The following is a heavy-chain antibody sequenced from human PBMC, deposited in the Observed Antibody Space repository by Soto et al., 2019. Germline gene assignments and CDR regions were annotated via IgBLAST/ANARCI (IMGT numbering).Heavy chain of an antibody. Sequence: GGSLRLSCSASGFTFSEYSMHWVRQAPGKGLQYVSTISSDGDITYYADSVKGRFTISRDNSKNTLYLQMNSLRAEDTAVYYCTRSSSWGFWFDPWGQGTLVTVSS. J-gene: IGHJ5*02. CDR2: ISSDGDIT. V-gene: IGHV3-64*04. D-gene: IGHD6-13*01. CDR1: GFTFSEYS. CDR3: TRSSSWGFWFDP.